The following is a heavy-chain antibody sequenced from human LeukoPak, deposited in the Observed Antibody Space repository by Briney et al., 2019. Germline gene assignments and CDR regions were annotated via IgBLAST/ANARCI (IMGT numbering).Heavy chain of an antibody. CDR2: IYISGST. D-gene: IGHD6-6*01. CDR3: AGSSAKYYYYMDV. Sequence: SETLSLTCTVSGGSISSCSWSWIRQPAGKGLEWIGRIYISGSTNYNPSLKSRVTMSVDTSKNQFSLKLSSVTAADTAMYYCAGSSAKYYYYMDVWGKGTTVTVSS. CDR1: GGSISSCS. J-gene: IGHJ6*03. V-gene: IGHV4-4*07.